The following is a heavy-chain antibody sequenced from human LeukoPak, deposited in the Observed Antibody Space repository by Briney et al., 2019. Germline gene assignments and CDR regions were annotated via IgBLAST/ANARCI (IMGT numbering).Heavy chain of an antibody. D-gene: IGHD2-15*01. CDR1: GFTFSSYS. J-gene: IGHJ4*02. CDR3: ARGGGYCSGGSCYYFDY. V-gene: IGHV3-21*01. CDR2: ISSSSSYI. Sequence: RPGGSLRLSCAASGFTFSSYSMNWVRQAPGKGLELVSSISSSSSYIYYADSVKGRFTISRDNAKNSLYLQMNSLRAEDTAVYYCARGGGYCSGGSCYYFDYWGQGTLVTVSS.